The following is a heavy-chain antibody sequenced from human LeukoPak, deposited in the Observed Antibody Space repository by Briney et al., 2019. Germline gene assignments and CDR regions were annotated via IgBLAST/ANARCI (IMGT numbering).Heavy chain of an antibody. V-gene: IGHV3-30*04. CDR3: ARVGVPHSSSWINWFDP. CDR2: ISYDGSNK. Sequence: PGGSLRLSCAASGFTFSSYAMHWVRQAPGKGLEWVAVISYDGSNKYYADSVKGRSTISRDNAKNSLYLQMNSLRAEDTAVYYCARVGVPHSSSWINWFDPWGQGTLVTVSS. D-gene: IGHD6-13*01. CDR1: GFTFSSYA. J-gene: IGHJ5*02.